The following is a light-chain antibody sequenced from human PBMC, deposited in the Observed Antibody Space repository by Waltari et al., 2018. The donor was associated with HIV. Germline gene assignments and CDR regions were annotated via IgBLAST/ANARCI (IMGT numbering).Light chain of an antibody. J-gene: IGKJ2*01. Sequence: EIVMTQSPATLSVSPGERVTLSCRASQSVSSNLAWYQRKPGQAPRRLIYGASNRATGIPARFSGSGSGTEFTLTISSLQSEDFAVYYCHQYNNWPPAYTFGQGTKLEIK. CDR2: GAS. CDR1: QSVSSN. CDR3: HQYNNWPPAYT. V-gene: IGKV3-15*01.